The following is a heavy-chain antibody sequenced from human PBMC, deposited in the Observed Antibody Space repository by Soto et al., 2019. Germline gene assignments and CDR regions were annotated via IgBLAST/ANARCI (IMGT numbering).Heavy chain of an antibody. CDR2: ISTYDGKT. V-gene: IGHV1-18*01. CDR1: GYTFNSHG. Sequence: SVKVSCKASGYTFNSHGITWVRQAPGQGLELMGWISTYDGKTNYAQKFQGRVTMTTDTSTRTAYMELRSLTSDYTAVYYFARRADGFSLNYWGQGTLVTVSS. J-gene: IGHJ4*02. CDR3: ARRADGFSLNY.